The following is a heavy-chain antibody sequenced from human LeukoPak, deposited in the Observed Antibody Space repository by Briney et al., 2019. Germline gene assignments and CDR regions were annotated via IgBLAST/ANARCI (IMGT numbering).Heavy chain of an antibody. D-gene: IGHD2-2*01. Sequence: ASVKVSCKASGYTFTGYYMHWVRQAPGQGLEWTGWINPNSGGTNYAQKFQGRVTMTRDTSISTAYMELSRLRSGDTAVYYCARETSARYCSSTSCLGWFDPWGQGTLVTVSS. CDR3: ARETSARYCSSTSCLGWFDP. V-gene: IGHV1-2*02. CDR1: GYTFTGYY. J-gene: IGHJ5*02. CDR2: INPNSGGT.